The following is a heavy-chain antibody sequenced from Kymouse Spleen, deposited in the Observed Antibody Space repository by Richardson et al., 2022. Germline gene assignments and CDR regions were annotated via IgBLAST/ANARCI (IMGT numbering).Heavy chain of an antibody. Sequence: EVQLVESGGGLVKPGGSLRLSCAASGFTFSNAWMSWVRQAPGKGLEWVGRIKSKTDGGTTDYAAPVKGRFTISRDDSKNTLYLQMNSLKTEDTAVYYCTTDQTVTTDYYYYYGMDVWGQGTTVTVSS. CDR1: GFTFSNAW. CDR2: IKSKTDGGTT. D-gene: IGHD4-11,IGHD4-11*01. J-gene: IGHJ6*02. CDR3: TTDQTVTTDYYYYYGMDV. V-gene: IGHV3-15*01.